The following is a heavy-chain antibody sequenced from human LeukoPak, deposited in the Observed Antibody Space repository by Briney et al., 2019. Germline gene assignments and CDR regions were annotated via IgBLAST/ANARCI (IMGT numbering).Heavy chain of an antibody. V-gene: IGHV4-4*02. D-gene: IGHD4-17*01. CDR1: GGSISSSNW. CDR2: IYHSGST. CDR3: ARANDDYGDYVRLDY. Sequence: SETLSLTYAVSGGSISSSNWWSWVRQPPGKGLEWIGEIYHSGSTNYNPSLKSRVTISVDKSKNQFSLKLSSVTAADTAVYYCARANDDYGDYVRLDYWGQGTLVTVSS. J-gene: IGHJ4*02.